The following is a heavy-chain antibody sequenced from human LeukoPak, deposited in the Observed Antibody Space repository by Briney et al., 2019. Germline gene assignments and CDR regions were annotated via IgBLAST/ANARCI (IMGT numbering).Heavy chain of an antibody. V-gene: IGHV4-59*01. CDR2: VYYSGST. J-gene: IGHJ6*03. CDR3: ARGAYYDFWSGYLDV. CDR1: GGSISSYY. D-gene: IGHD3-3*01. Sequence: SETLSLTCTVSGGSISSYYWSWIRQPPGKGLEWIGYVYYSGSTNYNPSLKSRVTISVDTSKNQFSLKLSSVTAADTAVYYCARGAYYDFWSGYLDVWGKGTTVTVSS.